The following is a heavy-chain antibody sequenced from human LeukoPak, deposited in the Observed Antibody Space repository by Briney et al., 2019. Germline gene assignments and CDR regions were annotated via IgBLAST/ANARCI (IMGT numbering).Heavy chain of an antibody. CDR2: IYYSRST. V-gene: IGHV4-59*08. D-gene: IGHD3-22*01. CDR1: GGSINNYY. CDR3: ARHGYYGPLDAFDI. J-gene: IGHJ3*02. Sequence: SETLSLTCTVSGGSINNYYWSWIRQPPGKGLEWIGYIYYSRSTNYNPSLKSRVTISVDTSKNQFSLKLSSVTAADTAVYYCARHGYYGPLDAFDIWGQGTMVTVSS.